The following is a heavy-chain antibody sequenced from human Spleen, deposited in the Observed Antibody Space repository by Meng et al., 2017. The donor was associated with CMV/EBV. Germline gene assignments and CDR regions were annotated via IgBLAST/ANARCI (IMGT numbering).Heavy chain of an antibody. CDR3: AHIPLSIAAFDY. D-gene: IGHD6-13*01. CDR1: GFSLSTSGVG. Sequence: QITLKESGPTLVKPTQTLTFTCTFSGFSLSTSGVGVGWIRQPPGKALEWLALIYWDDDKRYSPSLKSRLTITKDTSKNQVVLTMTNMDPVDTATYYCAHIPLSIAAFDYWGQGPLVTVSS. J-gene: IGHJ4*02. V-gene: IGHV2-5*02. CDR2: IYWDDDK.